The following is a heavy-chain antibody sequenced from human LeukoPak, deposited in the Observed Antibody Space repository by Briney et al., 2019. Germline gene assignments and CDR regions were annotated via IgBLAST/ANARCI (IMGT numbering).Heavy chain of an antibody. CDR1: GFTFDDYG. D-gene: IGHD5-18*01. Sequence: GESLRLSCAPSGFTFDDYGMDWVRQTSGEGLEWDSGINWNGGRTDYADSGEGRFRISRDNAKNSLYLQMNSLRAEDTAVYYCARDPFNTAMVTYYYMDVWGKGTTVTVSS. CDR2: INWNGGRT. J-gene: IGHJ6*03. V-gene: IGHV3-20*04. CDR3: ARDPFNTAMVTYYYMDV.